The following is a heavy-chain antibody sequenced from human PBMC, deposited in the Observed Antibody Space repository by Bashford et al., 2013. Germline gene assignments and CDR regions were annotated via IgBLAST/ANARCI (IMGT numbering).Heavy chain of an antibody. CDR3: ARRRDLLLFSAGTEFDP. Sequence: SETLSLTCAVSGGSISSGGYSWSWIRQPPGKGLEWIGYIYHSGSTYYNPSLKSRVTISVDRSKNQFSLKLSSVTAADTAVYYCARRRDLLLFSAGTEFDPVGPGNPGHRLL. V-gene: IGHV4-30-2*01. J-gene: IGHJ5*02. CDR2: IYHSGST. D-gene: IGHD3-10*02. CDR1: GGSISSGGYS.